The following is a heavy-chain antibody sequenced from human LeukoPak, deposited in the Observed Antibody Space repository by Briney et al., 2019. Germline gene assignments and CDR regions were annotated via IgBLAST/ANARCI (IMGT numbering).Heavy chain of an antibody. D-gene: IGHD1-1*01. V-gene: IGHV3-13*01. J-gene: IGHJ6*03. Sequence: GGALRLSCAASGFTFSSFDMHWVLNPTGQGLEWVSTIGTASDTSYPGSVEGRFTLSRDNAKNSLYLQMNSLTAGDTAVYYCARGPPRGKYYFMDVWGKGTTVTVS. CDR3: ARGPPRGKYYFMDV. CDR2: IGTASDT. CDR1: GFTFSSFD.